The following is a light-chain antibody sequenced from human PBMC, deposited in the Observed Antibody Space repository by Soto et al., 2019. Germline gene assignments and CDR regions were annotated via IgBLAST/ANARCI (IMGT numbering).Light chain of an antibody. CDR3: QQSYITPRT. Sequence: DIQMTQSPSSLSASVGDRVTITCQASRNIDNFLNWYHQKPGKAPKLLIYDASSLQSGVPSRFSGSGSGTNFTLTISSLQPEDFATYYCQQSYITPRTFGQGTRVDIK. J-gene: IGKJ1*01. CDR2: DAS. V-gene: IGKV1-39*01. CDR1: RNIDNF.